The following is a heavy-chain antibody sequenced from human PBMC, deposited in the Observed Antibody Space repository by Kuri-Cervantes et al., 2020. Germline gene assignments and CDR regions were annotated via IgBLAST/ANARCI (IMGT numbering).Heavy chain of an antibody. D-gene: IGHD6-13*01. V-gene: IGHV4-39*07. Sequence: GSLRLSCTVSGGSISSSSYYWGWVRQPPGKGLEWIGSIFYSGSTYYNPSLKSRVTISVDTSKNQFSLKLSSVTAADTAVYYCASAGAAAFRVAGVWGQGTLVTVSS. J-gene: IGHJ4*02. CDR3: ASAGAAAFRVAGV. CDR1: GGSISSSSYY. CDR2: IFYSGST.